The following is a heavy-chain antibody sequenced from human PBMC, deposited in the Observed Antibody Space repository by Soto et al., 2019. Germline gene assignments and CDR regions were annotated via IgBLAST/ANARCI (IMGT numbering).Heavy chain of an antibody. CDR1: GYSFTSTG. J-gene: IGHJ4*02. V-gene: IGHV1-18*01. D-gene: IGHD3-10*01. CDR3: ARDLDGSGSYFTDY. CDR2: TSTFNGEA. Sequence: ASVKVSCKASGYSFTSTGISWVRQAPGQGPEWMGWTSTFNGEAKYVQKLQGRVTMTTDTSTTTAYMELRSLTSDDTAVYYCARDLDGSGSYFTDYWGQGTLVTVSS.